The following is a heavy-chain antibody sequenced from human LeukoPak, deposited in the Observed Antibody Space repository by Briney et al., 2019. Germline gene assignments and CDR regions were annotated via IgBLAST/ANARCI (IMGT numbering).Heavy chain of an antibody. J-gene: IGHJ4*02. D-gene: IGHD3-22*01. CDR3: AKEKYYYDSSGLTYYSDY. Sequence: GGSLRLSCAASGFTFSIYVMSWVRQAPGKGLEWVSAISGSGGSTHYADSVKGRFTISRDNSKNTLYLQMNSLRAEDTAVYYCAKEKYYYDSSGLTYYSDYWGQGTPVTVSS. CDR2: ISGSGGST. V-gene: IGHV3-23*01. CDR1: GFTFSIYV.